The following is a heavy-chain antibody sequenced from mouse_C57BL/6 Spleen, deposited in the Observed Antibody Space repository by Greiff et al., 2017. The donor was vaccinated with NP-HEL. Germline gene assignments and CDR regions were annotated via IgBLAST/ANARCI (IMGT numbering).Heavy chain of an antibody. J-gene: IGHJ1*03. Sequence: QVQLQQSGAELVRPGTSVKMSCKASGYTFTNYWIGWAQQRPGHGLEWIGDIYPGGGYTNYNEKFKGQATLTADKSSSTAYMQFSSLTSEDSAIYYCARRVLYYDYDYWYFDVWGTGTTVTVSS. V-gene: IGHV1-63*01. CDR3: ARRVLYYDYDYWYFDV. D-gene: IGHD2-4*01. CDR2: IYPGGGYT. CDR1: GYTFTNYW.